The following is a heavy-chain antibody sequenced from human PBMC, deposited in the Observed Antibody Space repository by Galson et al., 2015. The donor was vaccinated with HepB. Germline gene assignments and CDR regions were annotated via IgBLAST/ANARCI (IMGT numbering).Heavy chain of an antibody. J-gene: IGHJ3*02. CDR3: ARGHQTDPLLAFDI. CDR1: GDSISSNN. V-gene: IGHV4-59*10. CDR2: IYSSGST. Sequence: SETLSLTCAVSGDSISSNNWWGWIRQPAGKGLEWIGRIYSSGSTNYNPSLKSRISMSVDTSKNQFSVNLSSVTAADTAVYYCARGHQTDPLLAFDIWGPGTMVIVSS.